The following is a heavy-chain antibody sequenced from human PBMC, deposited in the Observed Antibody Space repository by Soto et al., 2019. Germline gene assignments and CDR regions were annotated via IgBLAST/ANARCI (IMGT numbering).Heavy chain of an antibody. CDR2: IMPIFSRP. V-gene: IGHV1-69*12. CDR3: ASWLKEAGIGGNYYYGMDV. CDR1: GGTFSNYA. D-gene: IGHD6-19*01. Sequence: QVQLVQSGAEEMKAGSSVKVSCKASGGTFSNYAFSWVRQAPGQGLVWLGGIMPIFSRPDYAQKFRDRVTITADESTSTAHMELTSLRSEDTAVYYCASWLKEAGIGGNYYYGMDVWGQGTTVTVSS. J-gene: IGHJ6*02.